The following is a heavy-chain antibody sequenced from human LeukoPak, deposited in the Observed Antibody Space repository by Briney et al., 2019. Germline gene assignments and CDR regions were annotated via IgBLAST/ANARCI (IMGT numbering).Heavy chain of an antibody. D-gene: IGHD6-6*01. CDR2: ISSRSSTI. CDR3: ARELAARLYYFDY. CDR1: GFTFSSYS. J-gene: IGHJ4*02. Sequence: GGSLRLSCAASGFTFSSYSMNWVRQAPGKGLEWVSYISSRSSTIYYADSVKGRFTISRDNAKNSLYLQMNSLRAEDTAVYYCARELAARLYYFDYWGQGTLVTVSS. V-gene: IGHV3-48*01.